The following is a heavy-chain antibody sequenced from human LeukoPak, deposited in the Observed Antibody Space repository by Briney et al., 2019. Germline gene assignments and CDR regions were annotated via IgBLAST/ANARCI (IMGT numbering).Heavy chain of an antibody. J-gene: IGHJ4*02. CDR1: GFTFNSYS. Sequence: PGGSLRLSCAASGFTFNSYSMHWVRQAPGKGLEWVAVISSDASITYYADSVKGRLTVSSDNSKDTLYLQMNSLRGDDRAVYYRAKERQEGATPFDYWGQGTLVTVSP. D-gene: IGHD1-26*01. CDR2: ISSDASIT. V-gene: IGHV3-30*04. CDR3: AKERQEGATPFDY.